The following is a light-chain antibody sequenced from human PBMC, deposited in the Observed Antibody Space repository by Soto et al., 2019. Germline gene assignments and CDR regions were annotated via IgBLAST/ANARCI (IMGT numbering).Light chain of an antibody. CDR2: GNS. J-gene: IGLJ1*01. Sequence: QSVLTQPPSVSGAPGQRVTISCTGSSYNIGAGYDVHWYQQLPGTAPKLLIYGNSNRPSGVTDRFSGSKSGTSAALAITGLQAEDEADYYCHSYGSSLSGYVFGTRTKLTVL. CDR3: HSYGSSLSGYV. V-gene: IGLV1-40*01. CDR1: SYNIGAGYD.